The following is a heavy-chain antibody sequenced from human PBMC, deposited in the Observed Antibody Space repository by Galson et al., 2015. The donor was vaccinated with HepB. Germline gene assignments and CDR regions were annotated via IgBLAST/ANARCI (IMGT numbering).Heavy chain of an antibody. CDR1: GFTVSSNY. Sequence: SLRLSCAASGFTVSSNYMSWVRQAPGKGLEWVSVIYSGGSTYYADSVKGRFTISRDNSKNTLYLQMNSLRAEDTAVYYCARDLYEQQLVQGKNYYYYYGMDVWGQGTTVTVSS. V-gene: IGHV3-53*01. J-gene: IGHJ6*02. CDR3: ARDLYEQQLVQGKNYYYYYGMDV. CDR2: IYSGGST. D-gene: IGHD6-13*01.